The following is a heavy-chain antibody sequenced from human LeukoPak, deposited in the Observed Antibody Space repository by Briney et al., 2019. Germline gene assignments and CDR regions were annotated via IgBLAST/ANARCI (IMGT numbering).Heavy chain of an antibody. J-gene: IGHJ6*03. CDR2: INPNSGGT. CDR3: ARVTYYDFWSGYYSLYYYYYMDV. CDR1: GYTFTGYY. D-gene: IGHD3-3*01. Sequence: ASVKVSCKASGYTFTGYYMHWVRQAPGQGLEWMGWINPNSGGTNYAQKFQGRVTTTTDTSTSTAYMELRSLRSDDTAVYYCARVTYYDFWSGYYSLYYYYYMDVWGKGTTVTVSS. V-gene: IGHV1-2*02.